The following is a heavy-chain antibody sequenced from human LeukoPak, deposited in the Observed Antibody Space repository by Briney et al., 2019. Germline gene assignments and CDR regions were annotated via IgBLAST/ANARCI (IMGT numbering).Heavy chain of an antibody. D-gene: IGHD4/OR15-4a*01. CDR1: GVTSSNYA. CDR3: ARLITTSWMGFDL. V-gene: IGHV1-69*17. Sequence: EASVKVFCKASGVTSSNYAIIWLRQAPGQGLEWMGRIIPLFGITNYAQKFQDRVTITADKSTNTTYMGLTSLRSEDTAVYYCARLITTSWMGFDLWGRGTLVTVSS. J-gene: IGHJ2*01. CDR2: IIPLFGIT.